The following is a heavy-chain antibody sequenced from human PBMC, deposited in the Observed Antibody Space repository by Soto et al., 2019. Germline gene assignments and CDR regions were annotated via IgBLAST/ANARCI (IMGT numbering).Heavy chain of an antibody. CDR3: ARDQRNNWDLDY. V-gene: IGHV3-7*01. J-gene: IGHJ4*02. D-gene: IGHD1-1*01. Sequence: DSEKGRFTISIDSAKNSLNLQMNSLRVEDTAVYYCARDQRNNWDLDYWGQGTLVTVSS.